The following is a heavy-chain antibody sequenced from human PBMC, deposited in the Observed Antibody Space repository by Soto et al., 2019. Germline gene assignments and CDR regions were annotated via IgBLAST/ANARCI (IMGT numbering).Heavy chain of an antibody. J-gene: IGHJ5*02. Sequence: SETLSLTCTVSGGSISSSSYYWGWIRQPPGKGLEWIGSIYYSGSTYYDPSLKSRVTISVDTSKNQFSLKLSSVTAADTAVYYCARGQVRYSSSWYGRYNWFDPWGEGTLVTV. D-gene: IGHD6-13*01. CDR1: GGSISSSSYY. V-gene: IGHV4-39*01. CDR3: ARGQVRYSSSWYGRYNWFDP. CDR2: IYYSGST.